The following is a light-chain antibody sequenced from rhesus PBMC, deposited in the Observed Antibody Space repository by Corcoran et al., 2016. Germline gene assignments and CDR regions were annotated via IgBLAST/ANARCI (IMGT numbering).Light chain of an antibody. CDR3: MQSTKEYS. CDR1: QSLLHSNGNTY. J-gene: IGKJ2*01. V-gene: IGKV2S3*01. CDR2: KVT. Sequence: DIVMTQTPLSLPVTPGEPASISCRSSQSLLHSNGNTYLHWYLQKPGQFPRLLIYKVTNREPGVPERVSGSGSGTYFTLKIGRVEPEDVGVYYCMQSTKEYSFGQGTKVEIK.